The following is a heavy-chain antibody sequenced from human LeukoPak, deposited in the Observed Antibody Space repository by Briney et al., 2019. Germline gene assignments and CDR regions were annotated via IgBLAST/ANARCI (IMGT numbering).Heavy chain of an antibody. J-gene: IGHJ4*01. D-gene: IGHD6-19*01. CDR3: ARAIPGIAVDGDY. CDR1: GFTFSSYE. V-gene: IGHV3-48*03. CDR2: ISSSGSTI. Sequence: GGSLRLSCAASGFTFSSYEMNWVRQAPGKGLEWVSYISSSGSTIYYADSVKGRFTISRDNAKNSLYLQMNSLRAEDTAVYYCARAIPGIAVDGDYWGHGTLVTV.